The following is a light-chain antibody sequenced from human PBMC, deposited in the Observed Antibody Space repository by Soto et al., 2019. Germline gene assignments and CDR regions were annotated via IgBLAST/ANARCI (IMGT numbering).Light chain of an antibody. J-gene: IGKJ2*01. CDR3: PQYGTSPPVYA. V-gene: IGKV3-20*01. CDR2: HAS. CDR1: QSVSNTY. Sequence: EIVLTQSPGTLSLSPGERATLSCRTSQSVSNTYLAWYQQKPGQAPRLLIYHASSRATGIPGRFSGSGSGTDFPLTIRRLEPEDFAVYYCPQYGTSPPVYAFGQGTKLEI.